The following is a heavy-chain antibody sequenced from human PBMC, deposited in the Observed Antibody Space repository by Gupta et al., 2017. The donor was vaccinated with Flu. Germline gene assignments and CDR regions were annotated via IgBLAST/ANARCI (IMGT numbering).Heavy chain of an antibody. V-gene: IGHV4-31*02. J-gene: IGHJ4*02. CDR3: ARDRLGDASL. CDR2: MHYTGRT. D-gene: IGHD2-21*01. CDR1: TTSGGYY. Sequence: TTSGGYYFSWLRQRPGQGLEWMGYMHYTGRTFSTPALKSRLTISRDTSKKQFSLRLSSVPVADTAVYYCARDRLGDASLCGQGTLVTVSS.